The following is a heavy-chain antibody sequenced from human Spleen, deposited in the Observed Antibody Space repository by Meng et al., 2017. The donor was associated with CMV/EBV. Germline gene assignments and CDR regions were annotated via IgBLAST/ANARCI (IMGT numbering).Heavy chain of an antibody. Sequence: SVKVSCKASGYTFATYGISWVRQAPGQGLEWMGWISAYNGNTNYAQKFQGRVTMTRDTSISAAYMELSRLRSDDTAIYFCARSGNLDYWGQGTLVTVSS. CDR3: ARSGNLDY. CDR2: ISAYNGNT. J-gene: IGHJ4*02. V-gene: IGHV1-18*01. D-gene: IGHD4-23*01. CDR1: GYTFATYG.